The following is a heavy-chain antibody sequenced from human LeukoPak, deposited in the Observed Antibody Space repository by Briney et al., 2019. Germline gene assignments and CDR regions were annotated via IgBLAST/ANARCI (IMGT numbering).Heavy chain of an antibody. D-gene: IGHD4-17*01. CDR3: ATVGAVTDGAFDV. V-gene: IGHV3-7*01. CDR1: GFIFSNYW. CDR2: IKQDGSEK. Sequence: GGSLRLSCAASGFIFSNYWMSWFRQAPGKGLEWVANIKQDGSEKYYVDSVRGRFTISRDNAENSLYLQMNSLRVEDTAIYYCATVGAVTDGAFDVWGQGTMVTVSS. J-gene: IGHJ3*01.